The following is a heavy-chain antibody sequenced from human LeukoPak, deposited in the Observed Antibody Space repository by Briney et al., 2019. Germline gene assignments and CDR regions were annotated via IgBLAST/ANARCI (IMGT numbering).Heavy chain of an antibody. Sequence: ASVKVSCKASGYTFTGYYMHWVRRAPGQGLEWMGWINPNSGGTNYAQKFQGRVTMTRDTSISTAYMELSRLRSDDAAVYYCAKDRGVTLSFDYWGQGTLVTVSS. D-gene: IGHD5-18*01. CDR2: INPNSGGT. V-gene: IGHV1-2*02. J-gene: IGHJ4*02. CDR1: GYTFTGYY. CDR3: AKDRGVTLSFDY.